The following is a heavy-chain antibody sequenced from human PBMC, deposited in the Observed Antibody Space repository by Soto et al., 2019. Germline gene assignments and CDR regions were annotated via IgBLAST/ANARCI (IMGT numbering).Heavy chain of an antibody. CDR2: MYYSGTT. CDR3: AKDSSSGRETVNYDS. CDR1: RASISSSSYY. D-gene: IGHD3-10*01. V-gene: IGHV4-39*02. J-gene: IGHJ4*02. Sequence: PSETLSLTCTVSRASISSSSYYWGWIRQPPGKGLEWIGTMYYSGTTYYNPSLKSRVTMSVDTSKKQLSLKLSSVTAADTAFYYCAKDSSSGRETVNYDSWGQGTLVTVSS.